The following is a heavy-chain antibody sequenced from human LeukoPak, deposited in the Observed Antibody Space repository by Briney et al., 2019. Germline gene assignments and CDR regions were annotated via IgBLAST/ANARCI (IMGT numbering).Heavy chain of an antibody. J-gene: IGHJ4*02. CDR1: GFTFRHYW. Sequence: PGGSLRLSCVASGFTFRHYWMTWVRQAPGKGLEWVANIRQDESEKYYVDSVKGRFIISRDNAKNSLYLQMNSLRVEDTSVYYCARWVRGGYEFFDYWGQGILVTVSS. CDR2: IRQDESEK. V-gene: IGHV3-7*04. CDR3: ARWVRGGYEFFDY. D-gene: IGHD5-12*01.